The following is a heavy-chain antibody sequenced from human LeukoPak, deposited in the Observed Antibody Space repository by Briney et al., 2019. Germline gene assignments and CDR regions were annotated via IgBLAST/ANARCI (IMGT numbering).Heavy chain of an antibody. V-gene: IGHV3-15*01. CDR2: IKSKTDGGTT. J-gene: IGHJ4*02. D-gene: IGHD4-17*01. Sequence: PGGSLRLSCAASGFTFSNAWISWVRQAPGKGLEWVGRIKSKTDGGTTDYAAPVKGRFTISRDDSKNTLYLQMNSLKTEDTVVYYCTTKRLRSPFDYWGQGTLVTVSS. CDR3: TTKRLRSPFDY. CDR1: GFTFSNAW.